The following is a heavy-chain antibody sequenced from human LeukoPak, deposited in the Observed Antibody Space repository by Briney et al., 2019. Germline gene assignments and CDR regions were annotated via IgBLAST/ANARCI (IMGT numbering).Heavy chain of an antibody. V-gene: IGHV3-66*01. CDR1: GFIVSSNY. J-gene: IGHJ3*02. CDR2: IYSGGST. CDR3: ARDSGLGYSSAFDI. D-gene: IGHD5-18*01. Sequence: PGGPLRLSCAASGFIVSSNYMSWVRQAPGKGLEWVSVIYSGGSTYYADSVKGRFTISRDNSKNTLYLQMNSLRAEDTAVYYCARDSGLGYSSAFDIWGQGTMVTVSS.